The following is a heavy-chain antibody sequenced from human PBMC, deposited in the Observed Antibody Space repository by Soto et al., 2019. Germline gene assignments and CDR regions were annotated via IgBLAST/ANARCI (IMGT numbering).Heavy chain of an antibody. CDR1: GGTFGSYA. Sequence: SVKVSCKASGGTFGSYAITWVRRAPGQGLEWLGGIIPILNSPAYAQKFQARVVITADEITNTAYMELNSLRFDDTAVYYCAREAPYCTSATCPKFYDMDVWGQGPTVTVSS. CDR3: AREAPYCTSATCPKFYDMDV. V-gene: IGHV1-69*13. J-gene: IGHJ6*02. CDR2: IIPILNSP. D-gene: IGHD2-21*01.